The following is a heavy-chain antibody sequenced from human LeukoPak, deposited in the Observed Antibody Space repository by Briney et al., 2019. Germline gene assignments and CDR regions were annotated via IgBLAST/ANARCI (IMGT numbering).Heavy chain of an antibody. CDR1: GFTFDDYA. CDR3: AKDKGYGSGSYNYFDY. D-gene: IGHD3-10*01. V-gene: IGHV3-9*03. J-gene: IGHJ4*02. CDR2: ISWNSGSI. Sequence: GGSLRRSCAASGFTFDDYAMHWVRQAPGKGLEWVSGISWNSGSIGYADSVKGRFTISRDNAKNSLYLQMNSLRAEAMALYYCAKDKGYGSGSYNYFDYWGQGTLVTVSS.